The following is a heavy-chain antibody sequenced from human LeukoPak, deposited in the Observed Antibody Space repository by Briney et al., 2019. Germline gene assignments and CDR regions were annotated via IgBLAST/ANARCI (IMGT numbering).Heavy chain of an antibody. J-gene: IGHJ4*02. CDR1: RGTFSSYA. CDR3: ARSSALCSGGSCYSSFDY. CDR2: IIPIFGTA. V-gene: IGHV1-69*13. Sequence: ASVTVSCKASRGTFSSYAISWVRQAPGQGLEWMGGIIPIFGTANYAQKFQGRVTLTADESTSTAYMELSSLRSEDTAVYYCARSSALCSGGSCYSSFDYWGQGGLVRVSS. D-gene: IGHD2-15*01.